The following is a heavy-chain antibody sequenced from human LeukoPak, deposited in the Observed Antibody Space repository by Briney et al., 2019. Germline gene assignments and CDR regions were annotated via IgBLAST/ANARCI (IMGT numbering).Heavy chain of an antibody. Sequence: KPSETLSLTCTVSGYSISIGHYWGWIRQPPGKGLEWIGSIYKTGSAFYNSSLKSRVTLSVDTSKNQFSLKLSSVTAADTAVYYCARVLDYYGSGTYSFDYWGQGTLVTVSS. V-gene: IGHV4-38-2*02. J-gene: IGHJ4*02. CDR3: ARVLDYYGSGTYSFDY. D-gene: IGHD3-10*01. CDR2: IYKTGSA. CDR1: GYSISIGHY.